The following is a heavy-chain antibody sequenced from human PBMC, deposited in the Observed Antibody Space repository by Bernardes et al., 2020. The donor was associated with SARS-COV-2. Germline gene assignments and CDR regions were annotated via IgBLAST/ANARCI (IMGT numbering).Heavy chain of an antibody. J-gene: IGHJ6*02. CDR3: AHSPPYTTMFGVVGTYDMDV. CDR1: GFSLTTSGEG. Sequence: SGPTLVKPTQTLTLTCTFSGFSLTTSGEGVGWIRQPPGKALEWLGFIYWNDDKRYSPFLKNRLTITKDTSKNQVVLTMTTMDPADTATYYCAHSPPYTTMFGVVGTYDMDVWGQGTTVTVSS. D-gene: IGHD3-3*01. CDR2: IYWNDDK. V-gene: IGHV2-5*01.